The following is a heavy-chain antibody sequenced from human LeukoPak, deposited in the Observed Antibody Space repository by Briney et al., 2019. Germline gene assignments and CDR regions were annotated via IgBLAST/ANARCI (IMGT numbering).Heavy chain of an antibody. CDR1: GGSISGYY. CDR3: ARDGAGTSGWFDP. Sequence: PSETLSLTCTVSGGSISGYYWSWIRQPAGKGLEWLGRIYTSGNTNYNPSLRSRVTMSLDTSKSQFSLKLSSVTAADTAVYYCARDGAGTSGWFDPWGPGNLVTV. J-gene: IGHJ5*02. V-gene: IGHV4-4*07. CDR2: IYTSGNT. D-gene: IGHD6-13*01.